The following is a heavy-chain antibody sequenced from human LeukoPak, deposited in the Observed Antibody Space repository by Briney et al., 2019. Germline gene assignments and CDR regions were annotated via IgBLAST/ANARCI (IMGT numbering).Heavy chain of an antibody. Sequence: PSETLSLTCTVSGGSISSYYWSWIRQPPGKGLEWIGEINHSGSTNYNPSLKSRVTISVDTSKNQFSLKLSSVTAADTAVYYCARRGWYYDSSGYSFDPWGQGTLVTVSS. CDR2: INHSGST. CDR1: GGSISSYY. J-gene: IGHJ5*02. CDR3: ARRGWYYDSSGYSFDP. D-gene: IGHD3-22*01. V-gene: IGHV4-34*01.